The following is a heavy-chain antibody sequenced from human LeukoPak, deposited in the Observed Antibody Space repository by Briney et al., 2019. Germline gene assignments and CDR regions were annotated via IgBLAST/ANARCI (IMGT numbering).Heavy chain of an antibody. V-gene: IGHV3-30*18. CDR3: AKVSLPTVTTAPFDY. CDR1: GFTFSSYG. J-gene: IGHJ4*02. D-gene: IGHD4-17*01. Sequence: GGSLRLSCAASGFTFSSYGMHWVRQAPGKRLEWVAVISYDGSNKYYADSVKGRFTISRDNSKNTLYLQMNSLRAEDTAVYYCAKVSLPTVTTAPFDYWGQGTLVTVSS. CDR2: ISYDGSNK.